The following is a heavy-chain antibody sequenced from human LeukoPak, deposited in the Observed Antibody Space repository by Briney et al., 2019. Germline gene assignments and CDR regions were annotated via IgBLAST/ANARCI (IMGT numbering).Heavy chain of an antibody. D-gene: IGHD1-26*01. V-gene: IGHV3-21*01. J-gene: IGHJ4*02. Sequence: GGSLRLSCAAFGFTFASFAMAWVRQAPGKGLEWVSSISSSSSYIYYADSVKGRFTISRDNAKNSLYLQMNSLRAEDTAVYYCASDREWELLGLDYWGQGTLVTVSS. CDR2: ISSSSSYI. CDR1: GFTFASFA. CDR3: ASDREWELLGLDY.